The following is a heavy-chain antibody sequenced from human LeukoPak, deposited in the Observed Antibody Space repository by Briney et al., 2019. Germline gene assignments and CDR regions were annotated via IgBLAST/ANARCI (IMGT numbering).Heavy chain of an antibody. J-gene: IGHJ4*02. CDR2: ISGSGGST. CDR3: AKAKGYYGSGSYIDY. Sequence: PGGSLRLSCAASGFTFSSYAMSWVRQAPGQGLEWVSAISGSGGSTYYADSVKGRFTISRDNSKNSLYLQMNSLRAEDTAVYYCAKAKGYYGSGSYIDYWGQGTLVTVSS. D-gene: IGHD3-10*01. V-gene: IGHV3-23*01. CDR1: GFTFSSYA.